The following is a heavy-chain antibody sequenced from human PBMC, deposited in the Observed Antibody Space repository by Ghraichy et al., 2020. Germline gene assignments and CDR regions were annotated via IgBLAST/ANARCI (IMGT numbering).Heavy chain of an antibody. J-gene: IGHJ4*02. Sequence: ASVKVSCQSSGYSFTDYYLHWVRQAPGQGLEWLGWINPKSGGKYYAQKFHGRLTMTRDTSISTAYLELSSLTSDDTALYYCARGRVYTTNYGVAGGGGMKYWGQGSLVTVSS. CDR3: ARGRVYTTNYGVAGGGGMKY. CDR2: INPKSGGK. D-gene: IGHD3-3*01. V-gene: IGHV1-2*02. CDR1: GYSFTDYY.